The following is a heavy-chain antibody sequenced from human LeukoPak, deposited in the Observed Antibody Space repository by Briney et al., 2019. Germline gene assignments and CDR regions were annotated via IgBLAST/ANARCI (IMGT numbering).Heavy chain of an antibody. J-gene: IGHJ4*02. CDR1: GFTFSGYA. V-gene: IGHV3-23*01. D-gene: IGHD3-10*01. Sequence: GGSLRLSCAASGFTFSGYAMSWVRQAPGKGLEWVSAISGSGGSTYYADSVKGRFTISRDNSKNSLYLQMNSLRAEDTAVYYCARDRSYYGSGSFWDYWGQGTLVTVSS. CDR2: ISGSGGST. CDR3: ARDRSYYGSGSFWDY.